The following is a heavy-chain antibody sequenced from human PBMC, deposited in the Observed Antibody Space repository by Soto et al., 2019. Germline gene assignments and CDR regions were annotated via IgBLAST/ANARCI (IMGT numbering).Heavy chain of an antibody. D-gene: IGHD6-19*01. CDR2: ISGSGGST. Sequence: EVQQLESGGGLVQPGGSLRLSCAASGLTFSSYAMSWVRQAPGKGLEWVSAISGSGGSTYYADSVKGRFTISRDNSKNTLYLQMNSLRAEDTAVYYCASHSSGWYGPFDYWGQGTLVTVSS. V-gene: IGHV3-23*01. CDR1: GLTFSSYA. J-gene: IGHJ4*02. CDR3: ASHSSGWYGPFDY.